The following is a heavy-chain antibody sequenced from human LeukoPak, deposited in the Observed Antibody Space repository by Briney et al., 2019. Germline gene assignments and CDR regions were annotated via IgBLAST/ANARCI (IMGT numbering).Heavy chain of an antibody. J-gene: IGHJ4*02. CDR1: GFTFSSYA. V-gene: IGHV3-30-3*01. CDR2: ISYDGSNK. Sequence: GSLRLSCAASGFTFSSYAMHWVRQAPGKGLEWVAVISYDGSNKYYADSVKGRFTISRDNSKNTLYLQMNSLRAEDTAVYYCARKYYYDSSGYFDYWGQGTLVTVSS. CDR3: ARKYYYDSSGYFDY. D-gene: IGHD3-22*01.